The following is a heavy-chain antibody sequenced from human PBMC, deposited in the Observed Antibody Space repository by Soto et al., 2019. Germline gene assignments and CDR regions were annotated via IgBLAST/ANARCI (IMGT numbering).Heavy chain of an antibody. V-gene: IGHV4-39*07. J-gene: IGHJ4*02. CDR1: GGSISSSSYY. CDR3: ARIDYGDPTNIDY. Sequence: SETLSLTCTVSGGSISSSSYYWGWIRQPPGKGLEWIGSIYYSGSTYYNPSLKSRVTISVDTSKNQFSLKLSSVTAADTAVYYCARIDYGDPTNIDYWGQGTLVTVSS. D-gene: IGHD4-17*01. CDR2: IYYSGST.